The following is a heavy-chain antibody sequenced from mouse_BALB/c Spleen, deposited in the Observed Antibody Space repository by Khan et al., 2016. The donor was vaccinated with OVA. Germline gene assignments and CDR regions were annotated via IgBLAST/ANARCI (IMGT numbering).Heavy chain of an antibody. D-gene: IGHD1-1*01. V-gene: IGHV5-6*01. CDR1: GFTFSTYG. Sequence: EVELVESGGDLVKPGGSLKLSCAASGFTFSTYGMSWVRQTPDKRLEWVATVNTGGSYTYYPDSVKGRFTISRDNAKNTLYPQMSSLKSEDTAMFYCARLAYYYDSEGFAYWGQGTLVTVSA. CDR3: ARLAYYYDSEGFAY. CDR2: VNTGGSYT. J-gene: IGHJ3*01.